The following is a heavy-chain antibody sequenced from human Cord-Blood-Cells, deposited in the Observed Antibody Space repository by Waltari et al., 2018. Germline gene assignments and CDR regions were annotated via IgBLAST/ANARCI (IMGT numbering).Heavy chain of an antibody. CDR3: ARGLYYYGSGSYYNGAGAFDI. V-gene: IGHV4-59*01. Sequence: QVQLQESGPGLVKPSETLSLTCTVSGGSISSYYWSWIRKHPGTGLEWIVYIYYSGGTNYHPSPKRRRTISVSTSKNQFSLKLSSVTAADTAVDYCARGLYYYGSGSYYNGAGAFDIWGQGTMVTVSS. J-gene: IGHJ3*02. CDR1: GGSISSYY. D-gene: IGHD3-10*01. CDR2: IYYSGGT.